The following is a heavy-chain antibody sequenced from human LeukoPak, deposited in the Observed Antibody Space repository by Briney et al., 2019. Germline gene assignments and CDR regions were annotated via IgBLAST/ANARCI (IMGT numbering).Heavy chain of an antibody. V-gene: IGHV4-61*02. CDR1: GGSISSGSYY. J-gene: IGHJ6*03. CDR2: VYTTGST. CDR3: ARQNGGSWNYYYYMDV. D-gene: IGHD1-26*01. Sequence: SETLSLTCTVSGGSISSGSYYWSWIRQPAGKGLEWIGRVYTTGSTDYNPSLKSRVTISVDTSKNQFSLKLSSVTAADTAVYYCARQNGGSWNYYYYMDVWGKGTTVTVSS.